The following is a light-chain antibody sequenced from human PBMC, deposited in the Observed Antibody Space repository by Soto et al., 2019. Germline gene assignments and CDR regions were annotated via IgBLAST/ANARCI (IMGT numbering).Light chain of an antibody. CDR2: AAS. CDR3: QQYDNLLV. J-gene: IGKJ4*01. CDR1: QYISNY. Sequence: DIQMTQSPSSLSASVGDRVTITCQASQYISNYLNCYQQKPGKPPKLLIYAASNLETGVPSRFSGSGSATDFTVTISCLQLEDIETYFCQQYDNLLVFGVGTKVAIK. V-gene: IGKV1-33*01.